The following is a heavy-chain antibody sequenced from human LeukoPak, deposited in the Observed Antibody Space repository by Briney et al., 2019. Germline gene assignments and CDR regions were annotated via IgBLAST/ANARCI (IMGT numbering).Heavy chain of an antibody. J-gene: IGHJ4*02. CDR3: ARDNYDRRYFDWFPIAIEPPGIVFDY. Sequence: SETLSLTCTVSGYSISSGYYWGWIRQPPGKGLEWIGSIYHSGSTYYNPSLKSRVTISVDTSKNQFSLKLSSVTAADTAVYYCARDNYDRRYFDWFPIAIEPPGIVFDYWGQGTLVTVSS. CDR2: IYHSGST. D-gene: IGHD3-9*01. V-gene: IGHV4-38-2*02. CDR1: GYSISSGYY.